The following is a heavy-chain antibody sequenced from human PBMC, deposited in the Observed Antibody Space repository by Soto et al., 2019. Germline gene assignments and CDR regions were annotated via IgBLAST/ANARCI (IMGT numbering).Heavy chain of an antibody. D-gene: IGHD6-13*01. V-gene: IGHV3-30-3*01. J-gene: IGHJ3*02. Sequence: GGSLRLSCAASGFTFSSYAMHWVRQAPGKGLEWVAVISYDGSNKYYADSVKGRFTISRDNSKNTLYLQMNSLRAEDTAVYYWARDLRDSRSWYDAFDIWGQVTMVTVSS. CDR1: GFTFSSYA. CDR2: ISYDGSNK. CDR3: ARDLRDSRSWYDAFDI.